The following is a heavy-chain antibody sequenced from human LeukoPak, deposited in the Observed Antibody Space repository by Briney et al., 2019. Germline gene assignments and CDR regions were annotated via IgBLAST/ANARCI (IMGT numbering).Heavy chain of an antibody. D-gene: IGHD6-13*01. CDR3: SAGKGLWGFDY. V-gene: IGHV4-31*03. CDR1: GGSISNGGYY. Sequence: SETLSLTCTVSGGSISNGGYYWSWIRQHPGKGLEWIGYIYYSGSTYYNPSLKSRVTISVDTSKNQFSLKLSSVTAADTAVYYCSAGKGLWGFDYWGQGTLVTVSS. J-gene: IGHJ4*02. CDR2: IYYSGST.